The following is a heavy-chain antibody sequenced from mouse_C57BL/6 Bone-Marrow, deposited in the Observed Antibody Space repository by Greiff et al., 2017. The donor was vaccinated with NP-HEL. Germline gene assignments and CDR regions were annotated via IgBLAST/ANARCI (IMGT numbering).Heavy chain of an antibody. V-gene: IGHV5-4*03. CDR2: ISDGGSYT. CDR1: GFTFSSYA. CDR3: ARGGSSPWFAY. D-gene: IGHD1-1*01. Sequence: EVKLVESGGGLVKPGGSLKLSCAASGFTFSSYAMSWVRQTPEKRLEWVATISDGGSYTYYPDNVKGRFTISRDNAKNNLYLQMSHLKSEDTAMYYCARGGSSPWFAYWGQGTLVTVSA. J-gene: IGHJ3*01.